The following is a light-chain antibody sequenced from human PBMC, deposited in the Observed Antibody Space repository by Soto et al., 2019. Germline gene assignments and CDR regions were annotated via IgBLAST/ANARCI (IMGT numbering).Light chain of an antibody. V-gene: IGLV3-1*01. Sequence: SYELTQPPSVSVSPGQTASITCSGDKLADKYACWYQQKAGQSPVLVMYQDRKRPSGIPERFSGSNSGNTATLTISGTQALDEADYYCQACHSSSVVFGGGTKVTVL. CDR3: QACHSSSVV. J-gene: IGLJ2*01. CDR1: KLADKY. CDR2: QDR.